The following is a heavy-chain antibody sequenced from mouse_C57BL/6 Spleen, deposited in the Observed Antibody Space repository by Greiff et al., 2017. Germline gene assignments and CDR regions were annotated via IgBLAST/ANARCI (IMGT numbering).Heavy chain of an antibody. Sequence: EVQLVESGGGLVQPGGSLSLSCAASGFTFTDYYMSWVRQPPGKALEWLGFIRNKANGYTTEYSASVKGRFTISRDNSQSILYLQMNALRAEDSATYYCAGGSNYYAMDYWGQGTSVTVSS. CDR2: IRNKANGYTT. D-gene: IGHD2-5*01. CDR1: GFTFTDYY. V-gene: IGHV7-3*01. J-gene: IGHJ4*01. CDR3: AGGSNYYAMDY.